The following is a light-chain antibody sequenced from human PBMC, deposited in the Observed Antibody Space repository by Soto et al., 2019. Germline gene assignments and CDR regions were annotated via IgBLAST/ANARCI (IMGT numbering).Light chain of an antibody. CDR2: DVS. J-gene: IGLJ2*01. CDR1: SSEVGGYNY. CDR3: SSYTSSSTLVV. V-gene: IGLV2-14*01. Sequence: QSVLTQPASVSGSPGQSITISCTGTSSEVGGYNYVSWYQQHPGKAPKLMIYDVSNRPSGVSNRFSGSKSGNTASLTISGLQAEDEADYYCSSYTSSSTLVVFGGATKLTVL.